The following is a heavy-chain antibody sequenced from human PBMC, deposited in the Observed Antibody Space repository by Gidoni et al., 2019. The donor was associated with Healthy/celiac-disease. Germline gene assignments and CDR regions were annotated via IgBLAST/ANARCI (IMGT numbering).Heavy chain of an antibody. V-gene: IGHV1-2*07. D-gene: IGHD3-3*01. CDR3: ARALKAARHYDFWSGYPTENWFDP. Sequence: GWINPNSGGTNYAHKFQGRVTMTRDTSISTAYMELNRLRSDDTAVYYCARALKAARHYDFWSGYPTENWFDPWGQGTLVTVSS. J-gene: IGHJ5*02. CDR2: INPNSGGT.